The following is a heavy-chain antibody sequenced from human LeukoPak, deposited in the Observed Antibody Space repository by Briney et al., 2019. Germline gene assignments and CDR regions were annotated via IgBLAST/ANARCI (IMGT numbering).Heavy chain of an antibody. Sequence: SETLSLTCTVSGDSISSYYWNWIRQPAGKGLEWIGRIYTSGSTNYNPSLKSRVTISVDTSKNQFSLKLSSVTAADTAVYYCARGDRWELPTLDYWDQGTLVTVSS. V-gene: IGHV4-4*07. CDR1: GDSISSYY. CDR2: IYTSGST. J-gene: IGHJ4*02. CDR3: ARGDRWELPTLDY. D-gene: IGHD1-26*01.